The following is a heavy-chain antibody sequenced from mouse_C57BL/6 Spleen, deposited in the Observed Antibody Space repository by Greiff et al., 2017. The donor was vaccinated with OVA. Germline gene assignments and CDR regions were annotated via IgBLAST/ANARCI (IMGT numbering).Heavy chain of an antibody. V-gene: IGHV1-18*01. CDR1: GYTFTDYN. D-gene: IGHD1-1*01. CDR2: INPNNGGT. J-gene: IGHJ4*01. Sequence: EVQLQESGPELVKPGASVKIPCKASGYTFTDYNMDWVKQSHGKSLEWIGDINPNNGGTIYNQKFKGKATLTVDKSSSTAYMELRSLTSEDTAVYYCARYDGSSYFYAMDYWGQGTSVTVSS. CDR3: ARYDGSSYFYAMDY.